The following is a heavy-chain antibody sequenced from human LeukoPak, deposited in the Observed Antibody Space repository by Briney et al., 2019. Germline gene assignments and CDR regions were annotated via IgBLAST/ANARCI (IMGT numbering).Heavy chain of an antibody. J-gene: IGHJ3*01. D-gene: IGHD3-22*01. CDR1: SGSISSYY. CDR3: ARSAHYYYDSASFGVAFDV. V-gene: IGHV4-59*01. CDR2: IFYTGST. Sequence: SETLSLTCSVSSGSISSYYWSWTRQPPGKGRECLGNIFYTGSTKYNPSLKSRVTISVDTSKSQFSLKLMSVNAADTGMYYCARSAHYYYDSASFGVAFDVWGQWTMVTVSS.